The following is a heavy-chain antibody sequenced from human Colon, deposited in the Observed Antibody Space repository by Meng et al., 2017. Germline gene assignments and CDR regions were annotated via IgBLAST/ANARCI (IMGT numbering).Heavy chain of an antibody. D-gene: IGHD4-17*01. CDR3: AAGLRHGDWFDP. V-gene: IGHV4-34*02. J-gene: IGHJ5*02. CDR2: IDHFGIS. CDR1: GGTFGGFY. Sequence: QGQIQQGGAGPLNPSEALSLPCAVSGGTFGGFYWSWIRQPPGKGLEWIGEIDHFGISNYNSSLKGSLTMSVDTSKKQISLTLTSVTAADTAVYYCAAGLRHGDWFDPWGPGTLVTVFS.